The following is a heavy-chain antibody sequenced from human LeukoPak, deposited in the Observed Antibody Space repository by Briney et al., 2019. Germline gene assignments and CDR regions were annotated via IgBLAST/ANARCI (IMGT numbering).Heavy chain of an antibody. Sequence: GGSLRLSCAASGVTFSSYAMHWVRQAPGKGLEWVGAISYDGSNEYYADSVKGRFTISRDNSKNTLYLQMNSLRAEGTAVYYCARAGSSWYQDYFFDYWGQGTLVTVSS. CDR1: GVTFSSYA. J-gene: IGHJ4*02. V-gene: IGHV3-30*04. D-gene: IGHD6-13*01. CDR2: ISYDGSNE. CDR3: ARAGSSWYQDYFFDY.